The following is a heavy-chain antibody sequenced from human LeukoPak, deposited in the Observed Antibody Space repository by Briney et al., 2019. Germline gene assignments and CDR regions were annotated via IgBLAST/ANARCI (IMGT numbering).Heavy chain of an antibody. J-gene: IGHJ4*02. V-gene: IGHV3-7*03. Sequence: PGGSLRLSCAASGFTFSSYGMHWVRQAPGKGLEWVANIKQDGSEKYYVDSVKGRFTISRDNAKNPLYLQMNSLRAEDTAVYYCARDDYYGSGSYSYFDYWGQGTLVTVSS. CDR2: IKQDGSEK. D-gene: IGHD3-10*01. CDR1: GFTFSSYG. CDR3: ARDDYYGSGSYSYFDY.